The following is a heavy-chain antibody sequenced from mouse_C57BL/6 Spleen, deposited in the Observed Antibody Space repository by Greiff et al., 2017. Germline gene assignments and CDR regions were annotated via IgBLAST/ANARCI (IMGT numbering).Heavy chain of an antibody. CDR2: IDPNSGGT. J-gene: IGHJ3*01. Sequence: QVQLKQPGAELVKPGASVKLSCKASGYTFTSYWMHWVKQRPGRGLEWIGRIDPNSGGTKYNEKFKSKATLTVDKPSSTAYMQLSSLTSEDSAVYYCAREKASYGSSSWFAYWGQGTLVTVSA. CDR3: AREKASYGSSSWFAY. V-gene: IGHV1-72*01. CDR1: GYTFTSYW. D-gene: IGHD1-1*01.